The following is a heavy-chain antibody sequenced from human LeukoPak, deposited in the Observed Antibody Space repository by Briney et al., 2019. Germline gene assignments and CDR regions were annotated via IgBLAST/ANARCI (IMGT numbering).Heavy chain of an antibody. D-gene: IGHD4-17*01. CDR3: ARMMDERNTVTQIPTYYFDY. J-gene: IGHJ4*02. CDR2: IYHSGST. Sequence: SETLSLTCAVSGYSISSGYYWGWIRQPPGKGLEWIGSIYHSGSTYYNPSLKSRVTISVDTSKNQFSLKLSSVTAADTAVYYCARMMDERNTVTQIPTYYFDYWGQGTLVTVSS. V-gene: IGHV4-38-2*01. CDR1: GYSISSGYY.